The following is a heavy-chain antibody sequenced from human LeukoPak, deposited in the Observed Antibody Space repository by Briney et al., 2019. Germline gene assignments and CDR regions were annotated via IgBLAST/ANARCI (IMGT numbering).Heavy chain of an antibody. D-gene: IGHD5-18*01. Sequence: GGSLRLSCAASGLTVSSNYMSWVRQAPGKGLEWVSVIYSGGSTYYADSVKGRFTISRDNSKNTLYLQMNSLRAEDTAVYYCARDSGYSYGFDYWGQGTLVTVSS. CDR3: ARDSGYSYGFDY. J-gene: IGHJ4*02. CDR1: GLTVSSNY. V-gene: IGHV3-66*01. CDR2: IYSGGST.